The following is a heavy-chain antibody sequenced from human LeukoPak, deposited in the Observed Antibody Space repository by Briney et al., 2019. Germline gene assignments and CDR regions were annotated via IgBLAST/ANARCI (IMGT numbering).Heavy chain of an antibody. J-gene: IGHJ4*02. CDR3: AKFSLRYSSSWYLDY. Sequence: GGSLRLSCAASGFTFSSYGMHWVRQAPGKGLEWVAVTSYDGSNKYYADSVKGRFTISRDNSKNTLYLQMNSLRAEDTAVYYCAKFSLRYSSSWYLDYWGQGTLVTVSS. CDR1: GFTFSSYG. V-gene: IGHV3-30*18. D-gene: IGHD6-13*01. CDR2: TSYDGSNK.